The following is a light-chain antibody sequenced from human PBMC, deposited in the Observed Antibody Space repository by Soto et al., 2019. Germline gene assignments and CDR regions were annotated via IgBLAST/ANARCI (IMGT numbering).Light chain of an antibody. CDR1: QSVSSSY. CDR2: GAS. CDR3: HQYGSSPSLT. V-gene: IGKV3-20*01. J-gene: IGKJ5*01. Sequence: EIVLTQSPGTLSLSPGERATLSCRASQSVSSSYLAWYQQKPGQAPRLLIYGASSRATGIPDRFSGSGSGTDFTLTISRLEPEDFAVYYCHQYGSSPSLTFGQGTRLEIK.